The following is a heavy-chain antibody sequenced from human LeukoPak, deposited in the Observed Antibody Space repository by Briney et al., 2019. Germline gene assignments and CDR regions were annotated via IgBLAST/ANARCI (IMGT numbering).Heavy chain of an antibody. CDR1: GYTFTGYY. CDR3: ARGGNYYDSSGYPI. CDR2: INPNSGGT. J-gene: IGHJ6*02. Sequence: ASVKVSCKASGYTFTGYYMHWVRQAPGQGLEWMGWINPNSGGTNYAQKFQGRVTMPRDTSISTAYMELSRLRSGDTAVYYCARGGNYYDSSGYPIWGQGTTVTVSS. D-gene: IGHD3-22*01. V-gene: IGHV1-2*02.